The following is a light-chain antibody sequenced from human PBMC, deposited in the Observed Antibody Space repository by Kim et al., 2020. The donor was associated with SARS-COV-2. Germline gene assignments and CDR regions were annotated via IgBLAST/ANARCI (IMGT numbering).Light chain of an antibody. J-gene: IGKJ4*01. V-gene: IGKV1-9*01. Sequence: ASGGDRVTITCRASQGISSYLAWYQQKPGKAPNLLIYGASTLQSGVPSRFSGSGSGTEFTLTISSLQPEDFATYYCQQLNSYPRTFGGGTKVDIK. CDR1: QGISSY. CDR2: GAS. CDR3: QQLNSYPRT.